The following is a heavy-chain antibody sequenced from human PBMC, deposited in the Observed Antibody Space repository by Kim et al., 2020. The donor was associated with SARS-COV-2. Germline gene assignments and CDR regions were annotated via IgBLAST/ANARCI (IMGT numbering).Heavy chain of an antibody. J-gene: IGHJ4*02. CDR3: ASLYGDYPG. CDR2: GST. V-gene: IGHV4-59*01. D-gene: IGHD4-17*01. Sequence: GSTYDIPSLRSRVTISVDTSKNQCSLKLSSVTAADTAVYYCASLYGDYPGWGQGTLVTVSS.